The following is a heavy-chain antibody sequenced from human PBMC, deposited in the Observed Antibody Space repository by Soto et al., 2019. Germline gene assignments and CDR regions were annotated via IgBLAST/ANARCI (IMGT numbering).Heavy chain of an antibody. CDR3: AKARGWYYDFWSGYYPARSGYSPY. D-gene: IGHD3-3*01. J-gene: IGHJ4*02. CDR1: GFTFSSYG. Sequence: QVQLVESGGGVVQPGRSLRLSCAASGFTFSSYGMHWVRQAPGKGLEWVAVISYDGSNKYYADSVKGQFTISRDNSKNTLYLQMNSLRAEDTAVYYCAKARGWYYDFWSGYYPARSGYSPYWGQGTLVTVSS. CDR2: ISYDGSNK. V-gene: IGHV3-30*18.